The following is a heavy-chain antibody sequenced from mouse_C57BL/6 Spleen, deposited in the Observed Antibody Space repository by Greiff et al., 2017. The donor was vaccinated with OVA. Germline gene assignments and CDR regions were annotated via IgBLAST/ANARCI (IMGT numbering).Heavy chain of an antibody. J-gene: IGHJ2*01. V-gene: IGHV1-82*01. CDR1: GYAFSSSW. CDR2: IYPGDGDT. Sequence: VQLQQSGPELVKPGASVKISCKASGYAFSSSWMNWVKQRPGKGLEWIGRIYPGDGDTNYHGKFKGKATLTASQSSSTAYMPLSSLTSEDSAVYFCARSEESAYYYGSSFDWDFDYWGQGTTLTVSS. CDR3: ARSEESAYYYGSSFDWDFDY. D-gene: IGHD1-1*01.